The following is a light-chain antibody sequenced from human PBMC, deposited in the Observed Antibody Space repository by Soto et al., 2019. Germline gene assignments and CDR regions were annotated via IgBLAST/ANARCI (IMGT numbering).Light chain of an antibody. Sequence: DIQMTQSPSSLSASVGDRVTITCRASQSITTYLNWFQQKAGKVPNLLIYDASTLQSGVPSRFSGSGSGTEFTLTISSLQPEDFATYYCQQSYSTLSFGGGTKVEIK. J-gene: IGKJ4*01. CDR2: DAS. V-gene: IGKV1-39*01. CDR1: QSITTY. CDR3: QQSYSTLS.